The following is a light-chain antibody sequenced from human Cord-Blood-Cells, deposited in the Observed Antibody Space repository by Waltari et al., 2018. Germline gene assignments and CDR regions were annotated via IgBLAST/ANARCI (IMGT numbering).Light chain of an antibody. CDR2: GNS. Sequence: QSVLTQPPSVSGAPGQRVTISCTGSSSNIAAGYDVHWYQQLPGTAPKLLIYGNSIRPSGVPDRFSGSKSGTSASLAITGLQAEDEADYYCQSYDSSLSGYVFGTGTKVTVL. V-gene: IGLV1-40*01. J-gene: IGLJ1*01. CDR3: QSYDSSLSGYV. CDR1: SSNIAAGYD.